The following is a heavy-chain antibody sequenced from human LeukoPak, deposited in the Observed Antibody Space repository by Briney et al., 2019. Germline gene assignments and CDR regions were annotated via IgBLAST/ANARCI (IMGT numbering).Heavy chain of an antibody. J-gene: IGHJ4*02. D-gene: IGHD5-12*01. V-gene: IGHV3-7*03. CDR1: GFSFISYW. CDR2: IKQDGSGK. Sequence: GGPLSLSCAASGFSFISYWLSWVRQAPGKGLNWVANIKQDGSGKYYVDSVKGRFTISRDNAKNSLYLQMNSLRAEDTAVYYCAREGSGYDSKACDYWGQGTLVTVSS. CDR3: AREGSGYDSKACDY.